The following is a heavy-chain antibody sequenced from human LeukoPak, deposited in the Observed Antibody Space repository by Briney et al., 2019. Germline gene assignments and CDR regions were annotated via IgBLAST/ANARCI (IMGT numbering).Heavy chain of an antibody. CDR2: INSNSGGT. CDR3: ARGAEMATVSHFDY. D-gene: IGHD5-24*01. V-gene: IGHV1-2*06. Sequence: ASVRISCKASGYTFTGFYIHWVRQAPGQGLEWMGRINSNSGGTVSAREFQGRVTMTRDTSISTAYMELSGLTSDDTAVYYCARGAEMATVSHFDYWGQGTLVTVSS. CDR1: GYTFTGFY. J-gene: IGHJ4*02.